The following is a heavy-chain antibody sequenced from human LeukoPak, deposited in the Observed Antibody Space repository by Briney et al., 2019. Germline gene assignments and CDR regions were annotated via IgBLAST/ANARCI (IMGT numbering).Heavy chain of an antibody. J-gene: IGHJ4*02. Sequence: PSETLSLTCTVSGGSVSSGSYYWSWIRQPPGKGLEWIGYIYYSGSTNYNPSLKSRVTISVDTSKNQFSLKLSSVTAADTAVYYCARGHLISQAAISDFDYWGQGTLVTVSS. CDR1: GGSVSSGSYY. V-gene: IGHV4-61*01. D-gene: IGHD2-2*01. CDR3: ARGHLISQAAISDFDY. CDR2: IYYSGST.